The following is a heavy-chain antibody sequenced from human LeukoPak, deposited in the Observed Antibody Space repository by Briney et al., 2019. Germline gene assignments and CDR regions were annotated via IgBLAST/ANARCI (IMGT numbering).Heavy chain of an antibody. V-gene: IGHV3-48*03. CDR1: GFTFSSYE. CDR2: ITSSGRII. J-gene: IGHJ6*02. D-gene: IGHD3-10*01. Sequence: GGSLRLSCAASGFTFSSYEMNWVRQAAGKGLEWVAYITSSGRIIYYADSVKGRFTISRDNAKNSLYLQMNSLRAEDTAVYYCASTGGYGSGTYDYYYFGMDVWGQGTTVTVSS. CDR3: ASTGGYGSGTYDYYYFGMDV.